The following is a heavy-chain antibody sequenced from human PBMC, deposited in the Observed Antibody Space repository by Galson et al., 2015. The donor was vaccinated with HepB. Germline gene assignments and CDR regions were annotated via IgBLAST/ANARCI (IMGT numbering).Heavy chain of an antibody. Sequence: SLRLSCAASGFTFSSYGMHWVRQAPGKGLEWVAVIWYDGSNKYYADSVKGRFTISRDNSKSTLYLQMNSLRAEDTAVYYCAKDEPAARSMDVRGQGTTVTVSS. CDR2: IWYDGSNK. CDR3: AKDEPAARSMDV. CDR1: GFTFSSYG. J-gene: IGHJ6*02. V-gene: IGHV3-33*06. D-gene: IGHD2-2*01.